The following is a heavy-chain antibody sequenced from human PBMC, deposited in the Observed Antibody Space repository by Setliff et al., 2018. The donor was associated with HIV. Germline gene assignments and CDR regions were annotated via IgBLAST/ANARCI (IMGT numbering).Heavy chain of an antibody. Sequence: NPSETLSLTCAVYGGSFSGYYWTWIRQPPGKGLEWIGEINHSGSTNYNPSLKSRVTISIDTFKNQFSLNMSSVTAADTAVYYCARGKQWLPHVYWGQGTLVTVSS. D-gene: IGHD6-19*01. J-gene: IGHJ4*02. V-gene: IGHV4-34*01. CDR1: GGSFSGYY. CDR2: INHSGST. CDR3: ARGKQWLPHVY.